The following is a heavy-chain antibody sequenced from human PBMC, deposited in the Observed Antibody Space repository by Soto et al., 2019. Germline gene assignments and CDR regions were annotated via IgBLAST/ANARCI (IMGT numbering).Heavy chain of an antibody. Sequence: EVQLLESGGGLVQPGGSLRLSCVASGFSFSNYAMTWVRQAPGKGLDWVSVISGSDGSTYYADSVKGRFTISRDNSKNTLYLQMNSLRAEDTAVYYCARDRERDAWYEDYWGQGTLVTVSS. V-gene: IGHV3-23*01. CDR1: GFSFSNYA. D-gene: IGHD6-13*01. CDR2: ISGSDGST. CDR3: ARDRERDAWYEDY. J-gene: IGHJ4*02.